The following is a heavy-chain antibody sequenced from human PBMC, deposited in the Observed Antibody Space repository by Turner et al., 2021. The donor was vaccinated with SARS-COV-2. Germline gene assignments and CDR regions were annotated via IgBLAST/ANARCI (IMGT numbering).Heavy chain of an antibody. J-gene: IGHJ4*02. CDR2: VGNTGRTT. V-gene: IGHV3-23*01. Sequence: MASGGKLVRPGETLTLSCAATGFRFSSFALSWVRQAPGKGLEWVAHVGNTGRTTHYADSVRGRFTISRDNSNGTLFLLMGSLKVEDTAVYFCAKTSSGMVDYFDSWGQGTPVTVSS. D-gene: IGHD3-3*01. CDR1: GFRFSSFA. CDR3: AKTSSGMVDYFDS.